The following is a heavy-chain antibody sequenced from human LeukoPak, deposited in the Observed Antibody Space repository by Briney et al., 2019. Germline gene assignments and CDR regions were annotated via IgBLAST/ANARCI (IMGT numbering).Heavy chain of an antibody. Sequence: GRSLRLSCAASGFTFSSYAMHWVRQAPGKGLEWVAVISYDGSNKYYADSVKGRFTISRDNSKNTLYLQMNSLRAEDTAVYYCARVPIYYYYGMDVWGQGTTVTVSS. CDR2: ISYDGSNK. J-gene: IGHJ6*02. CDR1: GFTFSSYA. CDR3: ARVPIYYYYGMDV. V-gene: IGHV3-30-3*01.